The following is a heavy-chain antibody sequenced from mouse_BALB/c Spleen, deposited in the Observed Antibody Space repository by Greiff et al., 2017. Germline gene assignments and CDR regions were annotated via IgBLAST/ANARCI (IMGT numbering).Heavy chain of an antibody. Sequence: EVKVVESGGGLVKPGGSLKLSCAASGFTFSSYAMSWVRQTPEKRLEWVASISSGGSTYYPDSVKGRFTISRDNARNILYLQMSSLRSEDTAMYYCAREGTTVAPDYWGQGTTLTVSS. D-gene: IGHD1-1*01. V-gene: IGHV5-6-5*01. J-gene: IGHJ2*01. CDR1: GFTFSSYA. CDR2: ISSGGST. CDR3: AREGTTVAPDY.